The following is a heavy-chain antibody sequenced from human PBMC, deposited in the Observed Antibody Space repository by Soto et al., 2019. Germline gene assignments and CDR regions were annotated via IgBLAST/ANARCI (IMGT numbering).Heavy chain of an antibody. CDR3: ARHHDHYANWFDP. V-gene: IGHV4-59*08. Sequence: SETLSITCTVSGGSISSYYWSWIRQPPGKGLEWIGYIYYSGSTNYNPSLKSRVTISVDTSKNQFSLKLSSVTAADTAVYYCARHHDHYANWFDPWGQGTLVTVSS. J-gene: IGHJ5*02. D-gene: IGHD3-16*01. CDR1: GGSISSYY. CDR2: IYYSGST.